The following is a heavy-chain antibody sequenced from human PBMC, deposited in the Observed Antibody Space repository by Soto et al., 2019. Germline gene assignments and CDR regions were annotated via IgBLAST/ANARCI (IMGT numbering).Heavy chain of an antibody. Sequence: GGSLRLSCAASGFTFSSYAMSWVRQAPGKGLEWVSAISGSGGSTYYADSVKGRFTISRDNSKNTLYLQMDSLRAEDTAVYYCAKDLDSNLYSGYDLFDPWGQGTLVTVSS. CDR2: ISGSGGST. CDR1: GFTFSSYA. D-gene: IGHD5-12*01. CDR3: AKDLDSNLYSGYDLFDP. V-gene: IGHV3-23*01. J-gene: IGHJ5*02.